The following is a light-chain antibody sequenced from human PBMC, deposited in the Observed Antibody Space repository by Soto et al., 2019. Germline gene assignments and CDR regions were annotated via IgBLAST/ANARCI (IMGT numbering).Light chain of an antibody. CDR3: SSYTSSSTLYVV. Sequence: QSALTQPASVSGSPGQSITISCTGASSDVGGYNNVSWYQQLPGKAPKLMIYDVSNRPSGVSNRFSKSGNTASLTISGLQAEDDADYYCSSYTSSSTLYVVFGGGTKLTVL. CDR1: SSDVGGYNN. J-gene: IGLJ2*01. V-gene: IGLV2-14*01. CDR2: DVS.